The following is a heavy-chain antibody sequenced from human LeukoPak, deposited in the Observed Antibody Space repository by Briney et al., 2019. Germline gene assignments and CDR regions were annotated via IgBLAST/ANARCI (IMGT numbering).Heavy chain of an antibody. CDR1: GGSISNYY. CDR2: IYSSGTT. V-gene: IGHV4-4*07. D-gene: IGHD6-19*01. J-gene: IGHJ6*02. Sequence: SETLSLTCNVSGGSISNYYWTWIRQPAGKGLEWVGRIYSSGTTTYNPALKSRVAMSVATSRNQFSLKLSSVTAADTAVYYCARVSPIAVAGSSYYYAMDVWGQGTTVTVSS. CDR3: ARVSPIAVAGSSYYYAMDV.